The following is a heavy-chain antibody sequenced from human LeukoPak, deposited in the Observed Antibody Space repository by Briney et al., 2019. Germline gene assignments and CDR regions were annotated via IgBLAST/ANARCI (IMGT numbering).Heavy chain of an antibody. CDR3: AREDVVVVAATQGHYYYGMDV. V-gene: IGHV3-21*01. CDR2: ISSISSYI. D-gene: IGHD2-15*01. J-gene: IGHJ6*02. Sequence: SGRSLRLSCAAPGFTFSSYSMNWVRQAPGKGLEWVSSISSISSYIYYADSVKGRFTISRDNAKNSLYLQMNSLRAEDTAVYYCAREDVVVVAATQGHYYYGMDVWGQGTTVTVSS. CDR1: GFTFSSYS.